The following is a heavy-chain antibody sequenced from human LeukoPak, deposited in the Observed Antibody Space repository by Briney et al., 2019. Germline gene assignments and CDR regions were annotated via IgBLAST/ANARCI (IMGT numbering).Heavy chain of an antibody. CDR1: GFTFSSYW. D-gene: IGHD4-17*01. J-gene: IGHJ6*03. V-gene: IGHV3-74*01. CDR2: INSDGSST. Sequence: GGSLRLSCAASGFTFSSYWMHWVRQAPGEGLVWVSRINSDGSSTSYADSVKGRFTISRDNAKNTLYLQMNSLRAEDTAVYYCARDMTTVTSVYYYYYYMDVWGKGTTVTVSS. CDR3: ARDMTTVTSVYYYYYYMDV.